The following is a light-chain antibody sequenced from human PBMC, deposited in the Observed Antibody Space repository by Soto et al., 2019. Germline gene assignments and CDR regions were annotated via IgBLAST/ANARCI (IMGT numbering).Light chain of an antibody. V-gene: IGKV3D-15*01. CDR3: QQYNNWPIT. Sequence: EIVMTQSPATLSVSPGERATLSCRASQSVSRNLAWYQQKPGQAPRLVIYDASTSATGTPARFSGSGSGTKFTLSISSLQSEDFAVYYCQQYNNWPITFGQGTRLEIK. CDR2: DAS. CDR1: QSVSRN. J-gene: IGKJ5*01.